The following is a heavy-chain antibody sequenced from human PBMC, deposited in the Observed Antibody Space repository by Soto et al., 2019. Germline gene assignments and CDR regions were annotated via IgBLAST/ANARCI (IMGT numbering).Heavy chain of an antibody. CDR1: GFTFSSYA. D-gene: IGHD3-16*01. CDR2: ISGSGGST. J-gene: IGHJ4*02. CDR3: AKTSRGHSRPEDFDY. Sequence: GGSLRLSCAASGFTFSSYAMSWVRQAPGKGLEWVSAISGSGGSTYYADSVKGRFTISRDNSKNTLYLQMNSLRAEDTAVYYCAKTSRGHSRPEDFDYWGQGTLVTVSS. V-gene: IGHV3-23*01.